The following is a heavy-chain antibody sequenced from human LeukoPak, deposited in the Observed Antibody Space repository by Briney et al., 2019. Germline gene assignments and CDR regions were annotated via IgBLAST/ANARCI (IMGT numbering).Heavy chain of an antibody. CDR1: GRSISSGGYY. CDR3: AREGVDTAMAETDDAFDI. V-gene: IGHV4-31*03. CDR2: IYYSGST. Sequence: SETLSLTCPVSGRSISSGGYYWSWIRQHPGKGLEWIRYIYYSGSTYYNPSLKSRVTISVDTSKNKFSLKLSSVTAADTAVYYCAREGVDTAMAETDDAFDIWGQGTMVTVSS. J-gene: IGHJ3*02. D-gene: IGHD5-18*01.